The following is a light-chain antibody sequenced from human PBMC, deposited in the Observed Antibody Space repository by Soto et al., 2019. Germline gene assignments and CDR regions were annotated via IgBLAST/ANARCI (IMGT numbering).Light chain of an antibody. CDR2: DVS. V-gene: IGLV2-11*01. J-gene: IGLJ1*01. Sequence: QSVLTQPRSVSGSPGQPVTISCTGTSSDVGGYNYVSWYQQHPGEAPKLMIYDVSKRPSGVPDRFSGSKSGNTASLTISGLQAEDEADYYCCSYAGSYTFYVFGTGTKVTVL. CDR1: SSDVGGYNY. CDR3: CSYAGSYTFYV.